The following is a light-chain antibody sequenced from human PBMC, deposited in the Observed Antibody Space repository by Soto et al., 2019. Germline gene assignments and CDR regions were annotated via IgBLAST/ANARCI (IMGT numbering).Light chain of an antibody. CDR2: LGS. J-gene: IGKJ2*01. V-gene: IGKV2-28*01. CDR1: QSLLYSNGYNY. Sequence: DIVMTQSPLSLPVTPGEPASISCRSSQSLLYSNGYNYLDWYMQKPGQSPQLLIYLGSLRASGVPDRVSGSGSGTDFTLKISRVEAEDVGVYYCMQALQTHYTFGQGTKLEIK. CDR3: MQALQTHYT.